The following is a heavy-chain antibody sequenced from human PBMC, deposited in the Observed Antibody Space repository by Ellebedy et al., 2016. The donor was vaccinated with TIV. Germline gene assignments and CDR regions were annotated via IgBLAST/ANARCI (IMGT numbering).Heavy chain of an antibody. D-gene: IGHD4-17*01. CDR1: GFSFRSYW. V-gene: IGHV3-7*01. CDR3: ATDGSYGDFLSPTHAFEN. CDR2: INQGGSER. J-gene: IGHJ3*02. Sequence: GGSLRLSCAASGFSFRSYWMSWVRQAPGKGLEWVANINQGGSERHYVDSVRGRFTISRDNAKNSLYLQMRSLRVEDTAVYYCATDGSYGDFLSPTHAFENWGQGTMVIVSS.